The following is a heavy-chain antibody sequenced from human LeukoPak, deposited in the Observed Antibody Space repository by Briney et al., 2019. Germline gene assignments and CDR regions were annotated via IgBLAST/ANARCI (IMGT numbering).Heavy chain of an antibody. CDR1: GYTFTSYY. CDR2: INPSGGST. V-gene: IGHV1-46*01. Sequence: GASVKVSCKASGYTFTSYYMHWVRQAPGQGLEWMGIINPSGGSTSYAQKFQGRVTMTRDTSTSTVYMELSSLRSEDTAVYYCARGVGLRFLEWFQMSHYFDYWGQGTLVTVSS. CDR3: ARGVGLRFLEWFQMSHYFDY. D-gene: IGHD3-3*01. J-gene: IGHJ4*02.